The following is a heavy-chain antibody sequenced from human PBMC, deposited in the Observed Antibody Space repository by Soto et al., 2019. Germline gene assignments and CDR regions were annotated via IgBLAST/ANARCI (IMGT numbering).Heavy chain of an antibody. D-gene: IGHD5-12*01. CDR1: GFTFSSYA. CDR3: ARVRFSNIVATISDAFDI. CDR2: ISSNGGST. V-gene: IGHV3-64*01. Sequence: GGSLRLSCAASGFTFSSYAMHWVRQAPGKGLEYVSAISSNGGSTYYANSVKGRFTISRDNSKNTLYLQMGSLRAEDMAVYYCARVRFSNIVATISDAFDIWGQGTMVTVSS. J-gene: IGHJ3*02.